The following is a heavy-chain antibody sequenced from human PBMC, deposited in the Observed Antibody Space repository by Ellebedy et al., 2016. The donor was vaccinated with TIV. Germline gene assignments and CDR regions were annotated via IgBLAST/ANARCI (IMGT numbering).Heavy chain of an antibody. CDR1: GFTFSNSA. J-gene: IGHJ2*01. V-gene: IGHV3-23*01. CDR2: IRDNGEST. Sequence: PGGSLRLSCAASGFTFSNSAMSWVRQTPGKGLEWVSAIRDNGESTYYANSVRGRFTISRDNSKNTLYLRMKNLRAEDTAVYYCAADSVVGPSASWYFDLWGRGTLVTVSS. D-gene: IGHD2-15*01. CDR3: AADSVVGPSASWYFDL.